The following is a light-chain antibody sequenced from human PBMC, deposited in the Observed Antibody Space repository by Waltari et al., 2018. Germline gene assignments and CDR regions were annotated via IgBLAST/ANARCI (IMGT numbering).Light chain of an antibody. CDR2: EDS. J-gene: IGLJ7*01. V-gene: IGLV1-51*02. CDR1: RSTIGTTS. CDR3: GTWDSSLSGAV. Sequence: QSVLTQPPSVSAAPGPRVPISCSGGRSTIGTTSVSWYRQFPGTAPKLLIYEDSERPSGIPGRFSGSKSGTSATLDITGLQAGDEADYYCGTWDSSLSGAVFGGGTHLTVL.